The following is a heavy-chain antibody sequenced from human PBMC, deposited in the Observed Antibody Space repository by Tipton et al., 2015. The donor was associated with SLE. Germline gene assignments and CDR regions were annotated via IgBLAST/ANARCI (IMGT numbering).Heavy chain of an antibody. CDR3: ARSGNRFSPPFDD. D-gene: IGHD5-12*01. CDR2: IRSRDTTT. Sequence: SLRLSCAVSGFTFSSYEMSWVRQAPGKGLEWISYIRSRDTTTYYADSVKGRFTISRDNAKNSLYLQMSSLRVEDTAVYYCARSGNRFSPPFDDWSLGTLVTVSS. CDR1: GFTFSSYE. V-gene: IGHV3-48*03. J-gene: IGHJ4*02.